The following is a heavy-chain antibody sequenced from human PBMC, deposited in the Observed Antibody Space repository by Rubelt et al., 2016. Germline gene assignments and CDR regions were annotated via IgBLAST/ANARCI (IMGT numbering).Heavy chain of an antibody. Sequence: QVQLVESGGGVVQPGRSLRLSCAASGFTFSSYGMHWVRQAPGKGLEWVAVIWYDGSNNYYADSVKGRFPISRDNSRKRLYLKMNSRRAEDTAVYYCARDRAGSSSWYPVFGAFDIWGQGTMVTVSS. V-gene: IGHV3-33*01. CDR1: GFTFSSYG. D-gene: IGHD6-13*01. J-gene: IGHJ3*02. CDR2: IWYDGSNN. CDR3: ARDRAGSSSWYPVFGAFDI.